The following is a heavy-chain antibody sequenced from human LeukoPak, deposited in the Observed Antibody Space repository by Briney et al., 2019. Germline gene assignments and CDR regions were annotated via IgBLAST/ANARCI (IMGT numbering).Heavy chain of an antibody. V-gene: IGHV4-4*07. CDR1: GGSISSYY. CDR3: AREEHTSGWYVFDY. Sequence: SETLSLTCTVSGGSISSYYWSWIRQPAGKGLEWIGRIYTSGSTNYNPSLKSRVTMSVDTSKNQFSLKLSSVTAADTALYYCAREEHTSGWYVFDYWGQGTLVTVSS. D-gene: IGHD6-19*01. CDR2: IYTSGST. J-gene: IGHJ4*02.